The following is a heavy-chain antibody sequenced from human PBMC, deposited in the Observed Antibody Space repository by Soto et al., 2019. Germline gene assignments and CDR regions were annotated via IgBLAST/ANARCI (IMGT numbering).Heavy chain of an antibody. CDR2: INPNTGGS. D-gene: IGHD1-26*01. V-gene: IGHV1-2*02. CDR1: GYTFSGHY. J-gene: IGHJ6*01. CDR3: ARDLIVDGPDNYGIDV. Sequence: ASVKVSCKASGYTFSGHYIHWVRQAPGQGLEWMGWINPNTGGSNYAEKFKGRILMTRDTSIFTTHMRLNRLTSDDTAVYYCARDLIVDGPDNYGIDVSGQGTTVTVYS.